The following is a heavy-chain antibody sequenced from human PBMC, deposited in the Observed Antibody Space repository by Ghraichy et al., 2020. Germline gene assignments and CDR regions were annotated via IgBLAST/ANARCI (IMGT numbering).Heavy chain of an antibody. CDR2: IYHSGST. Sequence: TLSLTCAVSGGSISSSNWWSWVRQPPGKGLEWIGEIYHSGSTNYNPSLKSRVTISVDKSKNQFSLKLSSVTAADTAVYYCARDGVLSEYSSSWYSGWFDPWGQGTLVTVSS. CDR3: ARDGVLSEYSSSWYSGWFDP. J-gene: IGHJ5*02. V-gene: IGHV4-4*02. CDR1: GGSISSSNW. D-gene: IGHD6-13*01.